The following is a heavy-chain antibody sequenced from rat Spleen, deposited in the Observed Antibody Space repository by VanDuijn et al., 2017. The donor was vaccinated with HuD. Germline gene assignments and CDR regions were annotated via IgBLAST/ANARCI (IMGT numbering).Heavy chain of an antibody. V-gene: IGHV5-31*01. CDR2: ITNTGGSI. J-gene: IGHJ3*01. D-gene: IGHD1-11*01. CDR3: ATEGAYYGGYLPFAY. Sequence: EVQLVESGGGLVQPGRSLKLSCITSGFTFNYYWMTWIRQAPGKGLEWVASITNTGGSIYYPDSVKGRFTISRDNAKSTLYLQMDSLRSEDTATYYCATEGAYYGGYLPFAYWGQGTLVTVSS. CDR1: GFTFNYYW.